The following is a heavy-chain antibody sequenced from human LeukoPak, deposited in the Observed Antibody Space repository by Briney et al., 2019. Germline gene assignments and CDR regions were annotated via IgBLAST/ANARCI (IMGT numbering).Heavy chain of an antibody. CDR3: ARGGLTIAEATTSWYLDY. Sequence: GGSLRLSCAASGFTFNTYGMHWVRQAQGKGPEWVALIWYDGSNENYADSVKGRFTISRDNSRNTLYLQMNSLRGEDTAVYYCARGGLTIAEATTSWYLDYWGQGTLVTVSS. D-gene: IGHD1-26*01. V-gene: IGHV3-33*01. J-gene: IGHJ4*02. CDR1: GFTFNTYG. CDR2: IWYDGSNE.